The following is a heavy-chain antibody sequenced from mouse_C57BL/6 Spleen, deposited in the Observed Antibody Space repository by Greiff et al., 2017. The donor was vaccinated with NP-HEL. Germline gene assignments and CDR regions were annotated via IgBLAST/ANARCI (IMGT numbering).Heavy chain of an antibody. J-gene: IGHJ3*01. D-gene: IGHD2-2*01. V-gene: IGHV1-76*01. Sequence: QVQGVESGAELVRPGASVKLSRKASGYTFTDYYLNWVKQRPGQGLEWIARIYPGSGNTFYNETFKGKATLTAEKSSSTSYMQLSSLTSEDSAVYFCASEGMVTTAPEFAYWGQGTLVTVSA. CDR3: ASEGMVTTAPEFAY. CDR1: GYTFTDYY. CDR2: IYPGSGNT.